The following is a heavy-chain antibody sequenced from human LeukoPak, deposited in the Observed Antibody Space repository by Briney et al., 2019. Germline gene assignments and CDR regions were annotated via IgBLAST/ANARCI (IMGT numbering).Heavy chain of an antibody. D-gene: IGHD5-18*01. V-gene: IGHV3-23*01. Sequence: GGSLRLSCAASGFTFSSYAMSWVRQAPGKGLEWVSAISGSGGSTYYADSVKGRFTISRDNSKNTLYLQMNSLRAEDTAVYYCAKDPGGFSYGPQLDYWGQGTLVTVSS. CDR2: ISGSGGST. J-gene: IGHJ4*02. CDR1: GFTFSSYA. CDR3: AKDPGGFSYGPQLDY.